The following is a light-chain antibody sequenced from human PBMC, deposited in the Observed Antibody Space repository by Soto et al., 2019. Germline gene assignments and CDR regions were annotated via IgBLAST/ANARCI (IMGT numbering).Light chain of an antibody. CDR2: GAS. V-gene: IGKV3-20*01. Sequence: EIVLTQSPGSLSLSPGERATLSCRASQSVSSSYLAWYQQKPGQAPRLLIYGASSRATGLPDRFSGSGSGTEFASVISRLEPEDVAVYYCQKYGSSGCTFGQGTKVEIK. CDR3: QKYGSSGCT. J-gene: IGKJ1*01. CDR1: QSVSSSY.